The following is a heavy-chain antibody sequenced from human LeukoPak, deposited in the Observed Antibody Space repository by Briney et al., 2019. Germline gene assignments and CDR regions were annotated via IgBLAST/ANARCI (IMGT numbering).Heavy chain of an antibody. CDR1: GFTFSSYA. CDR2: ISGSGGST. V-gene: IGHV3-23*01. Sequence: GGSLRLSCAASGFTFSSYAMSWVRQAPGKGLEWVSAISGSGGSTYYADSVKGRFTISRDNSKNTLYLQMNSLRAEDTAVYYCANRYCSSTSCRPFDYWGQGTLVTVSS. D-gene: IGHD2-2*01. CDR3: ANRYCSSTSCRPFDY. J-gene: IGHJ4*02.